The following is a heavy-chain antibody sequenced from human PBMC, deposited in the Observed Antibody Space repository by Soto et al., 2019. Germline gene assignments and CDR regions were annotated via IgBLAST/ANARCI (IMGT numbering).Heavy chain of an antibody. CDR3: ARRYCSGGYCYFDY. Sequence: QVQLVESGGGVVQPGRSLRLSCAASGFTLSSYAMHWVRQAPGKGLGWVAVISYDGSDKYYAGSVKGRFTISRDNSKNALSLQMNTLRPDDSAVYYCARRYCSGGYCYFDYWGQGTLGPGSS. V-gene: IGHV3-30-3*01. J-gene: IGHJ4*02. D-gene: IGHD2-15*01. CDR1: GFTLSSYA. CDR2: ISYDGSDK.